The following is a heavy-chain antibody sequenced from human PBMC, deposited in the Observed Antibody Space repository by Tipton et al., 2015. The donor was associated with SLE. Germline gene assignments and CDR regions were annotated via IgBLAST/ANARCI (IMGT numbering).Heavy chain of an antibody. CDR2: IYYSGST. CDR3: AREASYPFGMDV. Sequence: GLVKPSETLSLTCTVSGGSISSYYWSWIRQPPGKGLEWIGYIYYSGSTNYNPPLKSRVTMSVDTSKNQFSLKLSSVTAADTAVYYCAREASYPFGMDVWGQGTTVTVSS. CDR1: GGSISSYY. D-gene: IGHD1-26*01. J-gene: IGHJ6*02. V-gene: IGHV4-59*12.